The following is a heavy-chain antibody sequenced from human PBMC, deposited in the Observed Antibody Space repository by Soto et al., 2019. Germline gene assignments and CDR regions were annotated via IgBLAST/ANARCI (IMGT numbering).Heavy chain of an antibody. V-gene: IGHV4-34*01. J-gene: IGHJ6*02. CDR3: ARCTIFGVVIIRAKGGMDV. CDR2: INHSGST. D-gene: IGHD3-3*01. Sequence: SETLSLTCAVYGGSFSGYYWSWIRQPPGKGLEWIGEINHSGSTNYNPSLKSRVTISVDTSKNQFSRKLSSVTAADTAVYYCARCTIFGVVIIRAKGGMDVWGQGTTVTVSS. CDR1: GGSFSGYY.